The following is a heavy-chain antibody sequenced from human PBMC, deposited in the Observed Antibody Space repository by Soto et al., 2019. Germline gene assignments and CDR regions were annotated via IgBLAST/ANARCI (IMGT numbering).Heavy chain of an antibody. Sequence: ASVKVSCKASGHTLISDYIHWVRQAPGQGLEWMGIINPSGGSTTYAQKFQGRVTMTSDTSTSTVYMELRSLRSDDTAVYYCARDRLHTTSSITFDYWGQGALVTVSS. V-gene: IGHV1-46*01. CDR2: INPSGGST. CDR1: GHTLISDY. CDR3: ARDRLHTTSSITFDY. D-gene: IGHD2-21*01. J-gene: IGHJ4*02.